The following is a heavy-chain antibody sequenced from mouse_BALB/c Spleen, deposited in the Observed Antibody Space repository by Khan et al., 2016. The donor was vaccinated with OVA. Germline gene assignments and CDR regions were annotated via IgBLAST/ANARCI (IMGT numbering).Heavy chain of an antibody. CDR3: ESDGAYHRDDGWFAY. V-gene: IGHV1-4*01. J-gene: IGHJ3*01. Sequence: VQLVESGAELVRPGASVKMSCKASGYTFTSYTIHWIKKRPGQGLEWIGYINPSNGYTNYNQKFKDKATMTTDKSSTTAYLQLSSLTFDDSAVFNCESDGAYHRDDGWFAYWGQGTLVTVSA. D-gene: IGHD2-14*01. CDR2: INPSNGYT. CDR1: GYTFTSYT.